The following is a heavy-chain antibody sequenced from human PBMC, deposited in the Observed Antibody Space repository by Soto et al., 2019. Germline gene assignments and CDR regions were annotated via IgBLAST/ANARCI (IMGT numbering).Heavy chain of an antibody. V-gene: IGHV1-8*01. J-gene: IGHJ5*02. D-gene: IGHD6-13*01. CDR2: MNPNSGNT. Sequence: QVQLVQSGAEVKKPGASVKVSCKASGYTFTSYDINWVRQATGQGLEWMGWMNPNSGNTGYAQKFQGRVTXXRXTXXSTAYMELSRLRSEDTAVYYCATSVAGGRGGWFDPWGQGTLVTVSS. CDR1: GYTFTSYD. CDR3: ATSVAGGRGGWFDP.